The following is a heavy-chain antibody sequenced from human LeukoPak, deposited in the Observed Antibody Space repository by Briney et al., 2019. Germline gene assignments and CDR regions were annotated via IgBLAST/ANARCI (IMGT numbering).Heavy chain of an antibody. CDR2: IWYDGTNK. CDR1: GFTFSRYA. Sequence: PSGGSLRLSCAVSGFTFSRYAMHWVRQAPGKGLEWVAVIWYDGTNKYYADSVKGRFTISRDNSKNTLSLQMNSLRTEDTAVYYCAKAPVANPVLSFFDYWGQGTLVTVSS. D-gene: IGHD2-2*01. J-gene: IGHJ4*02. V-gene: IGHV3-30*02. CDR3: AKAPVANPVLSFFDY.